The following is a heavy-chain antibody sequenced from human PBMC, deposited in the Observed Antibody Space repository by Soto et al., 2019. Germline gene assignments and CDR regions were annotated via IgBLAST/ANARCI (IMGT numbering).Heavy chain of an antibody. D-gene: IGHD3-10*01. CDR2: IIPILGIA. Sequence: GASVKVSCKDSGGTFSSYAISWVRQAPGQGLEWMGGIIPILGIANYAQKFQGRVTITADKSTSTAYMELSSLRSEDTAVYYCARDKGYYGSGSYGMDVWGKGTTVTVSS. J-gene: IGHJ6*03. CDR1: GGTFSSYA. CDR3: ARDKGYYGSGSYGMDV. V-gene: IGHV1-69*10.